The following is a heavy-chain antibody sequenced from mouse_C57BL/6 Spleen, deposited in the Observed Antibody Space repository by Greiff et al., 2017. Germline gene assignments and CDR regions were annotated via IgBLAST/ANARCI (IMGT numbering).Heavy chain of an antibody. CDR3: ASPIYYDYDGEGYYAMDY. D-gene: IGHD2-4*01. J-gene: IGHJ4*01. Sequence: QVQLQQPGAELVKPGASVKLSCKASGYTFTSYWMHWVKQRPGQGLEWIGMIHPNSGSTNYNEKFKSKATLTVDKSSSTAYMQLSSLTSEDSAVYYCASPIYYDYDGEGYYAMDYWGQGTSVTVSS. CDR1: GYTFTSYW. V-gene: IGHV1-64*01. CDR2: IHPNSGST.